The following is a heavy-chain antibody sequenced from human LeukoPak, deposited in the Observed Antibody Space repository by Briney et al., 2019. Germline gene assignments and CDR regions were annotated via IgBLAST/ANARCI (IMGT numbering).Heavy chain of an antibody. CDR2: IYYSGST. J-gene: IGHJ4*02. CDR1: GGSISSSSYY. CDR3: ARSGSYYPFDY. Sequence: MPSETLSLTCTVSGGSISSSSYYWGWIRQPPGKGLEWIGSIYYSGSTYYNPSLKSRVTMSVDTSKNQFSLKLSSVTAADTAVYYCARSGSYYPFDYWGQGTLVTVSS. D-gene: IGHD3-10*01. V-gene: IGHV4-39*07.